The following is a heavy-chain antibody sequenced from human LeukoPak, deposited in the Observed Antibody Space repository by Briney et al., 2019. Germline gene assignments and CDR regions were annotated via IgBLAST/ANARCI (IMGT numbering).Heavy chain of an antibody. J-gene: IGHJ4*02. V-gene: IGHV3-48*03. CDR1: GFTFGSYE. CDR3: ARASVRYGIIDY. CDR2: ISSSGSTI. Sequence: GGSLRLSCAASGFTFGSYEMNWVRQAPGKGLEWVSYISSSGSTIYYADSVKGRFTISRDNAKNSLYLQMNSLRAEDTAVYHCARASVRYGIIDYWGQGTLVTVSS. D-gene: IGHD5-18*01.